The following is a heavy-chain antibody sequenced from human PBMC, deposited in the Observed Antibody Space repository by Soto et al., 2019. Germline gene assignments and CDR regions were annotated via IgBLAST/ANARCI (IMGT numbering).Heavy chain of an antibody. Sequence: PGRSLRLSCAAAGFTFSSYGMHWVRQAPGKGLEWVAVIWYDGSNKYYADSVKGRFTISRENSKNTLYLQMNSLRAEDTAVYYCARDIGPHNWNYQWHYYYYGMDVWGQGTTVTVSS. CDR2: IWYDGSNK. J-gene: IGHJ6*02. V-gene: IGHV3-33*01. CDR1: GFTFSSYG. D-gene: IGHD1-7*01. CDR3: ARDIGPHNWNYQWHYYYYGMDV.